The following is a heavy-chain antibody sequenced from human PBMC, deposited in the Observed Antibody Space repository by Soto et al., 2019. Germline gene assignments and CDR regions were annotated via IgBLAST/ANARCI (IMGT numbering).Heavy chain of an antibody. CDR2: INPSGGST. D-gene: IGHD3-22*01. CDR3: ASGASYYDRSNHFDP. CDR1: GYTFTSYY. Sequence: QVQLVQSGAEVKKPGASVKVSCKASGYTFTSYYMHWVRQAPGQGLEWMGIINPSGGSTSYAQKFPGRVTMTRDTSTSTVYMERSSLRSEDTAVYYCASGASYYDRSNHFDPWGQGTLVTVSS. V-gene: IGHV1-46*01. J-gene: IGHJ5*02.